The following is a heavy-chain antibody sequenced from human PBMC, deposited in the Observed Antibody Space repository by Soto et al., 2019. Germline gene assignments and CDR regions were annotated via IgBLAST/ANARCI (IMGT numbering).Heavy chain of an antibody. CDR2: VNQDESRK. J-gene: IGHJ4*02. V-gene: IGHV3-7*03. CDR3: ARDILIRDY. Sequence: GGSLRLSCVASGLTFSNYWMTWVRQAPGKGLEWVANVNQDESRKNYADSVMGRSFISRDNAKNSLYLQMNSLTADDTGVYYCARDILIRDYWGQGTRVTVSS. CDR1: GLTFSNYW. D-gene: IGHD2-21*01.